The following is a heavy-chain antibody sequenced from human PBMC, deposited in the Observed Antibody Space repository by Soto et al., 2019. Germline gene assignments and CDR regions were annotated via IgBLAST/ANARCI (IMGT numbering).Heavy chain of an antibody. CDR1: GGSISSYY. CDR3: ASSSSWYYFDY. D-gene: IGHD6-13*01. J-gene: IGHJ4*02. V-gene: IGHV4-59*01. Sequence: SETLSLTCTVSGGSISSYYWSWIRQPPGKGLEWIGYIYYSGSTNYNPSLKSRVTISVDTSKNQFSLKLSSVTAADTAVYYCASSSSWYYFDYWGQGTLVTVSS. CDR2: IYYSGST.